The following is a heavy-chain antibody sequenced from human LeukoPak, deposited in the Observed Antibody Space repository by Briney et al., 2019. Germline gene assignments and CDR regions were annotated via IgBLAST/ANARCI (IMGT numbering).Heavy chain of an antibody. CDR1: GYTFTGYY. J-gene: IGHJ4*02. Sequence: ASVKVSCKASGYTFTGYYMHWVRQAPGQGLEWMGWINPNSGGTNYAQKFQGRVTMTRDTSISTAYMELSRLRSDDTAVYYCARSPRGSGSYYSYWGQRTLVTVSS. V-gene: IGHV1-2*02. CDR2: INPNSGGT. D-gene: IGHD3-10*01. CDR3: ARSPRGSGSYYSY.